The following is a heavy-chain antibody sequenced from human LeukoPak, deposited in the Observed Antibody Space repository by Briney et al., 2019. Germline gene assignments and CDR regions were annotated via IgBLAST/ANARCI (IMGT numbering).Heavy chain of an antibody. Sequence: PGGSLRLSCAASGFNFIDYSMNWVRQAPGKGLEWISYIGISSGNTKYADSVKGRFTISRDKARNSLYLQMNSLRVEDTAVYYCARDHRSAFDNWGHGTLVTVSS. J-gene: IGHJ4*01. CDR2: IGISSGNT. V-gene: IGHV3-48*01. CDR3: ARDHRSAFDN. CDR1: GFNFIDYS.